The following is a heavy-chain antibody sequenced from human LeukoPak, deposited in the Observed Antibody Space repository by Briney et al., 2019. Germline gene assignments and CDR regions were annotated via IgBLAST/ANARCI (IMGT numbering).Heavy chain of an antibody. CDR2: INPSGGST. CDR3: ARALFAQPGIAAAGTS. CDR1: GYTFTSYY. D-gene: IGHD6-13*01. J-gene: IGHJ4*02. V-gene: IGHV1-46*01. Sequence: ASVKVSCKASGYTFTSYYMHWVRQAPGQGLEWMGIINPSGGSTSYAQKFQGRVTMTRDTSTSTVYMELSSLRSEDTAVYYCARALFAQPGIAAAGTSWGQGTLVTVSS.